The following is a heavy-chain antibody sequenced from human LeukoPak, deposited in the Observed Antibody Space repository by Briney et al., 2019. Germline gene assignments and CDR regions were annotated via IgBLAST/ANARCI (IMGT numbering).Heavy chain of an antibody. Sequence: GASVKVSCKASGYTFTGCYMHWVRQAPGQGLEWMGRINPNSGGTNYAQKFQGRVTMTRDTSISTAYMELSRLRSDDTAVYYCARSPSYYDILTGYYRGDFDYWGQGTLVTVSS. D-gene: IGHD3-9*01. V-gene: IGHV1-2*06. CDR2: INPNSGGT. CDR3: ARSPSYYDILTGYYRGDFDY. J-gene: IGHJ4*02. CDR1: GYTFTGCY.